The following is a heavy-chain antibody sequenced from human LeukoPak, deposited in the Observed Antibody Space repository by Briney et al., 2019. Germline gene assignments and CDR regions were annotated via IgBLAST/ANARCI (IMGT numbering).Heavy chain of an antibody. CDR3: ARGLDIVVVPAAIGDNFDY. J-gene: IGHJ4*02. CDR1: GFTFDDYA. V-gene: IGHV3-9*01. CDR2: ISWNSGSI. D-gene: IGHD2-2*03. Sequence: GGSLRLSCAASGFTFDDYAMHWVRQAPGKGLEWVSGISWNSGSIGYADSVKGRFTISRDNAKNSLYLQMNSLRAEDTAVYYCARGLDIVVVPAAIGDNFDYWGQGTLVTVSS.